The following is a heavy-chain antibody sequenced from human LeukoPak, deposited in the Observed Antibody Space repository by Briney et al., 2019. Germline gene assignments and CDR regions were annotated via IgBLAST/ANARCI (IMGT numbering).Heavy chain of an antibody. D-gene: IGHD6-13*01. V-gene: IGHV3-48*01. CDR3: ARHPNSNWDY. J-gene: IGHJ4*02. Sequence: GGSLRLSCTASGFIFSSYSINWVRQAPGKGLEWVSYISSSSSTINYADSVKGRFTISRDNAQNSLYLQMNSLRVEDTAVYYCARHPNSNWDYWGQGTLVTVSS. CDR1: GFIFSSYS. CDR2: ISSSSSTI.